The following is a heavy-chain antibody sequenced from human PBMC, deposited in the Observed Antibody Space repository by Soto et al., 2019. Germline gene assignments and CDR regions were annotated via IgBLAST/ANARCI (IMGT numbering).Heavy chain of an antibody. Sequence: QVQLVQSGAEVKKPGSSVKVSCKASGGTFSSYAISWVRQAPGQGLEWMGGIIPIFGTANYAQKFQGRVTITADESTSTAYMELSSLRSEDTAVYYCASSVWEDNWNYNPHFDYWGQGTLVTVSS. D-gene: IGHD1-7*01. CDR1: GGTFSSYA. CDR3: ASSVWEDNWNYNPHFDY. V-gene: IGHV1-69*01. CDR2: IIPIFGTA. J-gene: IGHJ4*02.